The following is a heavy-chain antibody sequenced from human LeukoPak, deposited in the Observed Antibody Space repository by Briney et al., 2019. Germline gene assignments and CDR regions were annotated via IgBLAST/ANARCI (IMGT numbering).Heavy chain of an antibody. CDR2: IYYSGST. CDR1: GGSISSGGYY. CDR3: AGGSVVRYWYFDL. Sequence: SQTLSLTCTVSGGSISSGGYYWSWIRQHPGKGLEWIGYIYYSGSTYYNPSLKSRVTISVDTSKNQFSLKLSSVTAADTAVYYCAGGSVVRYWYFDLWGRGTLVTVSS. V-gene: IGHV4-31*03. D-gene: IGHD2-2*01. J-gene: IGHJ2*01.